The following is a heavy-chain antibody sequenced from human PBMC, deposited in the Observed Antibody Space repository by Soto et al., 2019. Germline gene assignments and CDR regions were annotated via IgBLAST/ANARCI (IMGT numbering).Heavy chain of an antibody. CDR1: GDSISSGDYY. J-gene: IGHJ4*02. V-gene: IGHV4-30-4*02. Sequence: SETLSLTCTVSGDSISSGDYYWSWIRQPPGKGLEWIGCIYYSGNTYYNPSLKRRVTISLNTSKNQFSLNLNSVTAADTAIYYCARWTYCGGDCYWLDFWGQGTLVTVSS. D-gene: IGHD2-21*02. CDR2: IYYSGNT. CDR3: ARWTYCGGDCYWLDF.